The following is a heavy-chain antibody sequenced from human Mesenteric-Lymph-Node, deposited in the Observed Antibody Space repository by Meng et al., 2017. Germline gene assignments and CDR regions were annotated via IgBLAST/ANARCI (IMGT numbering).Heavy chain of an antibody. V-gene: IGHV4-30-4*01. Sequence: HAHRQGSGPGLVRTSLNLSLTCTVSGGSTSSGDYNCSWIRQPPGNGLEWIGYIYYSGSTYYKPSLKSGVTISVDTSKTQFSLKLSSVTAADTAVYYCDSGPTTYFDYWGQGTLVTVSS. CDR1: GGSTSSGDYN. D-gene: IGHD4-17*01. CDR3: DSGPTTYFDY. J-gene: IGHJ4*02. CDR2: IYYSGST.